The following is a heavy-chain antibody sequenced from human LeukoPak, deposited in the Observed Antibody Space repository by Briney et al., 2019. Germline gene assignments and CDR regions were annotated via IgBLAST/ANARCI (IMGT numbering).Heavy chain of an antibody. CDR2: INPNSGVT. D-gene: IGHD3-22*01. Sequence: ASVKVSCKASGYTFIDYFIHWIRQAPGQGLEWMGWINPNSGVTNYAQKFQGRVTMTRDTSISTAYMELSRLDSDDTAVYYCAGVAYIFDSSGYYHGGDFDYWGQGALVTVSS. CDR1: GYTFIDYF. CDR3: AGVAYIFDSSGYYHGGDFDY. V-gene: IGHV1-2*02. J-gene: IGHJ4*02.